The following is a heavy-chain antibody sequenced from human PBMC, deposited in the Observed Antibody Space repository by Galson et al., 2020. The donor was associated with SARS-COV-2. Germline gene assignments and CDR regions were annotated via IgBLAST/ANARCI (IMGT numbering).Heavy chain of an antibody. D-gene: IGHD3-3*01. CDR3: AKDGGLWRYDGWTGYYPYFDY. V-gene: IGHV3-23*01. CDR2: LSASGGST. J-gene: IGHJ4*02. Sequence: GGSLRLSCAASGFTFSSYAISWVRQAPGKGLEWVSALSASGGSTYYADSVKGRFTISRDNSKNTLHLQMNSLRAEDTAVYYCAKDGGLWRYDGWTGYYPYFDYWGQGTLVTAPS. CDR1: GFTFSSYA.